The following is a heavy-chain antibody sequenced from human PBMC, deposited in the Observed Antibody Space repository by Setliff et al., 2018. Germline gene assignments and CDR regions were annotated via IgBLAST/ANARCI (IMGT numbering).Heavy chain of an antibody. CDR2: IYYSGST. V-gene: IGHV4-39*07. D-gene: IGHD3-16*02. J-gene: IGHJ4*02. CDR3: ARGFEFGGLIVSYYFDY. CDR1: GGSISSSSYY. Sequence: NPSETLSLTCTVSGGSISSSSYYWGWIRQPPGKGLEWIGSIYYSGSTYYNPSLKSRVTISVDTSKNQFSLKLTSVTAADTAVYYCARGFEFGGLIVSYYFDYWGQGTLVTVSS.